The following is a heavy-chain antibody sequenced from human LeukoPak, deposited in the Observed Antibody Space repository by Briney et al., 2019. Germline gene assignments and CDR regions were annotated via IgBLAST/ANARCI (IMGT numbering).Heavy chain of an antibody. D-gene: IGHD3-16*02. CDR1: GSTFSDYY. CDR3: ARDGYLPDYVWGSYRPDFDY. CDR2: ISSSSSYT. J-gene: IGHJ4*02. V-gene: IGHV3-11*05. Sequence: KPGGSLRLSCAASGSTFSDYYMSWIRQAPGKGLEWVSYISSSSSYTNYADSVKGRFTISRDNAKNSLYLQMNSLRAEDTAVYYCARDGYLPDYVWGSYRPDFDYWGQGTLVTVSS.